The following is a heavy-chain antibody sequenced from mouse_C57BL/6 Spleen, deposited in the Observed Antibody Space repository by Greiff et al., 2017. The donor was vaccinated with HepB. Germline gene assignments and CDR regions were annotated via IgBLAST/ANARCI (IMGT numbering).Heavy chain of an antibody. J-gene: IGHJ3*01. CDR1: GFNIKDDY. D-gene: IGHD2-2*01. V-gene: IGHV14-4*01. CDR3: TTLRWLPAWFAY. CDR2: IDPENGDT. Sequence: VQLKQSGAELVRPGASVKLSCTASGFNIKDDYMHWVKQRPEQGLEWIGWIDPENGDTEYASKFQGKATITADTSSNTAYLQLSSLTSEDTAVYYCTTLRWLPAWFAYWGQGTLVTVSA.